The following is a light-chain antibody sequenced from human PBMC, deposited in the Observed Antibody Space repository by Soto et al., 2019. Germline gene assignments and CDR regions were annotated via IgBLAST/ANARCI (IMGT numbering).Light chain of an antibody. Sequence: VLPQSPDTLSLSLGDRATLSCRASQSVRSTFLACYQHQPVQAPMLLIYGASNRAAGIPERFSGSGSGTEYSHYISRLEPDDSAVSYYQQYHDSPIHTFGQGTKLQIK. J-gene: IGKJ2*01. CDR2: GAS. CDR1: QSVRSTF. CDR3: QQYHDSPIHT. V-gene: IGKV3-20*01.